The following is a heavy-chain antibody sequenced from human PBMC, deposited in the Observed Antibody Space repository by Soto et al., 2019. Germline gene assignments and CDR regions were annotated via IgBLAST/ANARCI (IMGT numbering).Heavy chain of an antibody. CDR2: IYPGDSDT. Sequence: GESLKISCKGSGYSFTSYWIGWVRQMPGKGLEWMGIIYPGDSDTRYSPSFQGQVTISADKSISTAYLQWSSLKASDTAMYYCARLAFYDFWSGYRPVGYFDYWGQGTLVTVSS. D-gene: IGHD3-3*01. CDR3: ARLAFYDFWSGYRPVGYFDY. CDR1: GYSFTSYW. V-gene: IGHV5-51*01. J-gene: IGHJ4*02.